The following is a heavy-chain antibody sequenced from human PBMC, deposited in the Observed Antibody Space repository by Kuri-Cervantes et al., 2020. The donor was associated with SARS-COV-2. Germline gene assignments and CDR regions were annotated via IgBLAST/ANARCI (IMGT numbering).Heavy chain of an antibody. Sequence: LSLTCAASGFTFSSSWMHWVCQAPEKGLEWVADIKCDGSEKYYVDSVKGRLTISRDNAKNSLYLQMNSLKTEDTAVYYCTRVTGVWDGDVLDPWGQGTLVTVSS. CDR1: GFTFSSSW. D-gene: IGHD4-17*01. V-gene: IGHV3-52*01. CDR2: IKCDGSEK. CDR3: TRVTGVWDGDVLDP. J-gene: IGHJ5*02.